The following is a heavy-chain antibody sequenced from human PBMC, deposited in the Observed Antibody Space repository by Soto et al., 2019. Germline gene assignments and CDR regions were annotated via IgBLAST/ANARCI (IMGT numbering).Heavy chain of an antibody. CDR2: NSGNGATT. D-gene: IGHD6-19*01. J-gene: IGHJ4*02. CDR1: GVAFSFYS. Sequence: EEALLESGGGLVQPGGSLRLSCEVSGVAFSFYSMSWVRQAPGKGLEWVASNSGNGATTYYAASGKGRFTFSRDNSKNTVHLQMNSLRGKDTGVYYCAKDRGGFTSGWEFFDFWGQGTLVTVSS. V-gene: IGHV3-23*01. CDR3: AKDRGGFTSGWEFFDF.